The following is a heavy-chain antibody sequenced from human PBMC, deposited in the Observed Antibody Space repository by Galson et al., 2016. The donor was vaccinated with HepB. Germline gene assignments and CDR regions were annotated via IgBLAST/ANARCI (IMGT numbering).Heavy chain of an antibody. CDR2: IYSGGST. D-gene: IGHD4-17*01. V-gene: IGHV4-30-4*01. J-gene: IGHJ4*02. Sequence: DSISSDVYYWSWFRQPPGKGLEWIAYIYSGGSTHYNPSLGSRSFISVDTPKNQFSLNLTSVTATDTAVYYCARGPTVTTDFWGQGTLVTVSS. CDR3: ARGPTVTTDF. CDR1: DSISSDVYY.